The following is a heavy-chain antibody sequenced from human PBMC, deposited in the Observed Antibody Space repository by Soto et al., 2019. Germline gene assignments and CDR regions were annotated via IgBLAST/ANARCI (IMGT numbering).Heavy chain of an antibody. CDR2: INHSGST. CDR1: GGSFSGYY. Sequence: SETLSLTCAVYGGSFSGYYWSWIRQPPGKGLEWIGEINHSGSTNYNPSLKSRVPISVDTSKNQFSLKLSSVTAADTAVYYCARGYLPTNWFDPWGQGTLVTVSS. D-gene: IGHD1-1*01. CDR3: ARGYLPTNWFDP. V-gene: IGHV4-34*01. J-gene: IGHJ5*02.